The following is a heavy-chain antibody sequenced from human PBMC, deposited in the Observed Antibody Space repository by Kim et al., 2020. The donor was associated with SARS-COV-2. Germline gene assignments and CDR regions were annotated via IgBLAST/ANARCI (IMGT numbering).Heavy chain of an antibody. D-gene: IGHD6-6*01. CDR2: IKQDGSEK. CDR1: GFTFSSYW. V-gene: IGHV3-7*03. CDR3: ARRRYSSSDYYFDY. J-gene: IGHJ4*02. Sequence: GGSLRLSCAASGFTFSSYWMSWVRQAPGKGLEWVANIKQDGSEKYFVDSVKGRFTVSRDNAKNSLYLQMNSLRAEDTAVYYCARRRYSSSDYYFDYWGQGTLVTVSS.